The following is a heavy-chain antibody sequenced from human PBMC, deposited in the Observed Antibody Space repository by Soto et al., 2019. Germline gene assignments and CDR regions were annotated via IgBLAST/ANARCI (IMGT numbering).Heavy chain of an antibody. V-gene: IGHV4-39*01. D-gene: IGHD3-10*01. CDR2: IYYSGST. CDR1: GGSISSSSYY. J-gene: IGHJ1*01. Sequence: QLQLQESGPGLVKPSETLSLTCTVSGGSISSSSYYWGWIRQPPGKGLEWIGSIYYSGSTYYNPSLKGLVTISVDTSKHQSSLTLSSVTAADTAVYYCAPVWFGESQHWGQGTLVTVSA. CDR3: APVWFGESQH.